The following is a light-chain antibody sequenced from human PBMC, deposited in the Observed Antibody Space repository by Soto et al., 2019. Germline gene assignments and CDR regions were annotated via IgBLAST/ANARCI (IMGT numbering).Light chain of an antibody. CDR2: EDK. J-gene: IGLJ2*01. V-gene: IGLV6-57*03. Sequence: NFMLTQPNSVSESPGKTVTISCTRSSGNIASNYVQWYQQRPGSAPTTVIYEDKQRPSGVPYRFSGSIDSSSNSASLTISGLKTEDETDHYCKSYDSSTVVFGGGTQLTLL. CDR1: SGNIASNY. CDR3: KSYDSSTVV.